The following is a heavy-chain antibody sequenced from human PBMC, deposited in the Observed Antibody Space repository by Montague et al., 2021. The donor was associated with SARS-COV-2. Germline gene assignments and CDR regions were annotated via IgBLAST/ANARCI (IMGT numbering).Heavy chain of an antibody. CDR1: GGSISSSSYY. V-gene: IGHV4-39*01. Sequence: SETLSLTCTVSGGSISSSSYYWGWTRQPPGKGLEWIGSIYYSGNTYYNPSLKSRVTISVDTSKNQFSLKLSSVTAADTAVYYCARLKAPYCSSTSCYSASRFDPWGQGTLVTVSS. CDR2: IYYSGNT. CDR3: ARLKAPYCSSTSCYSASRFDP. D-gene: IGHD2-2*01. J-gene: IGHJ5*02.